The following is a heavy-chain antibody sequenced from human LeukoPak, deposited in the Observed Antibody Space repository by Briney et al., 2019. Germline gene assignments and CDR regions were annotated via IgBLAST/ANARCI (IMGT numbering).Heavy chain of an antibody. CDR2: ISGYNGNT. V-gene: IGHV1-18*01. J-gene: IGHJ4*02. CDR1: GYNFISYG. CDR3: ARNRGGTALAGISEY. D-gene: IGHD6-19*01. Sequence: ASVKVSCKASGYNFISYGISWVRQAPGQGLEWMGWISGYNGNTNYAQKLQGRVTMTTDTFTNTAYMELRSLRSDDTAVYYCARNRGGTALAGISEYWGQGTLVTVSS.